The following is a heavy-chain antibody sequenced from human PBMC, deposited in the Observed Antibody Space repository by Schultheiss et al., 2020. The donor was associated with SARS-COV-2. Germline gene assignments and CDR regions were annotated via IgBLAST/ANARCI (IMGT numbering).Heavy chain of an antibody. Sequence: SETLSLTCAVSGGSISSSNWWSWVRQPPGKGLEWIGSIYYSGSTYYNPSLKSRVTISVDTSKNQFSLKLSSVTAADTAVYYCARGLRKQWLDYWGQGTLVTVSS. D-gene: IGHD6-19*01. CDR3: ARGLRKQWLDY. CDR1: GGSISSSNW. V-gene: IGHV4-4*02. J-gene: IGHJ4*02. CDR2: IYYSGST.